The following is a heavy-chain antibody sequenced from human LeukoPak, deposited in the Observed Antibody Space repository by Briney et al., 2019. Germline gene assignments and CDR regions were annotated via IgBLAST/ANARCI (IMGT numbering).Heavy chain of an antibody. Sequence: ASVKVSCKASGYTFTGYYMHWVRQAPGQGLEWMGWINPNSGGTNYAQKFQGRVTMTRDTSISTAYMELSRLRSDDTAVYYCARGPRTYYYDSSGYSADYWGQGTLVTVSS. CDR1: GYTFTGYY. J-gene: IGHJ4*02. V-gene: IGHV1-2*02. D-gene: IGHD3-22*01. CDR3: ARGPRTYYYDSSGYSADY. CDR2: INPNSGGT.